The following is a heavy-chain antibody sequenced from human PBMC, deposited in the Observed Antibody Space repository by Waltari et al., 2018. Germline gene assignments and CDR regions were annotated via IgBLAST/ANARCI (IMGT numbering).Heavy chain of an antibody. CDR2: VFPDTGGT. CDR3: ARDFWSAGSR. J-gene: IGHJ4*02. V-gene: IGHV1-2*02. D-gene: IGHD3-3*01. CDR1: GYMFRDYH. Sequence: QVQLVQSGAEVKKPGASVTVSCKASGYMFRDYHIHWVRQAPGQGPEWMGWVFPDTGGTNYAQKFQGRVTMTRDTSITTAYLELSRLRSDDTAIYYCARDFWSAGSRWGQGTLVTVSS.